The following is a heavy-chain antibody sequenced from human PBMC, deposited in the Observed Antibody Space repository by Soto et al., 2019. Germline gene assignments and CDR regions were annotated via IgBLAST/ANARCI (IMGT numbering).Heavy chain of an antibody. CDR1: GDSVSTNSAT. Sequence: QVQLQQSGPGLVKPSQTLSLTCAISGDSVSTNSATWDWIRQAPSRGLEWLGRTSYRSKWYNDYAASVKGRITNNPDTSNNQLSLLRNSVTPDDTAVYYCARLIGNSWLDSWGQGTLVTVSS. V-gene: IGHV6-1*01. D-gene: IGHD2-8*01. CDR3: ARLIGNSWLDS. CDR2: TSYRSKWYN. J-gene: IGHJ5*01.